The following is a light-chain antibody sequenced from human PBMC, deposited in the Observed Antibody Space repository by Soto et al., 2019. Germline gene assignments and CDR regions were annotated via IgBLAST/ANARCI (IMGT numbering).Light chain of an antibody. J-gene: IGKJ4*01. CDR1: QRVTSN. CDR2: GAS. Sequence: ETVLTQSPGTLSLSPGERATLSCRASQRVTSNLAWYQQKPCQAPRLLIYGASTRATGIPARFSGSGSGTEFTPTISSLQSEDFAVYYCQQYKNWPPLTFGGGTKVDIK. CDR3: QQYKNWPPLT. V-gene: IGKV3-15*01.